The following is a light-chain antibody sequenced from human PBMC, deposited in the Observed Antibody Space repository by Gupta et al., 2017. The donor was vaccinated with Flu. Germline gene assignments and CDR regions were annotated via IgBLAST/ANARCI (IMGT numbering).Light chain of an antibody. CDR2: EAS. CDR1: HSVYTS. CDR3: LQYRTLWS. Sequence: GGRVTITCRASHSVYTSLARYQQKPGEAPKLLISEASSLESGVPSRFSASASGTDFALTITSLQPDDFATYYCLQYRTLWSFGQGTKVTIK. V-gene: IGKV1-5*03. J-gene: IGKJ1*01.